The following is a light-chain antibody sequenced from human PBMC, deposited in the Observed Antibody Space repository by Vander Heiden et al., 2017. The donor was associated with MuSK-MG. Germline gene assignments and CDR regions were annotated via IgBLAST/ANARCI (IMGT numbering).Light chain of an antibody. V-gene: IGLV3-21*04. CDR2: YDS. J-gene: IGLJ3*02. Sequence: SFELTQPPSVSVAPGKTASSACGGNYIERDNVHWYQQKPGQAPVVVIYYDSDRPSGIPDRFSGSNSGNTATLTISRVEAGDEADYYCQVWNSSSDHWAFGGGTKLTVL. CDR1: YIERDN. CDR3: QVWNSSSDHWA.